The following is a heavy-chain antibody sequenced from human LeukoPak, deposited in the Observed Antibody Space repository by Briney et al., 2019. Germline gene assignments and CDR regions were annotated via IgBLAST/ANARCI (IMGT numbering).Heavy chain of an antibody. V-gene: IGHV3-23*01. Sequence: GGSLTLSCAASGFTFSSFAMSWVRQAPGKGLEWVSSIRGSGDNTNYGDSVKGRFTITRDNSKNTLYLQMNSLRAEDTAVYYCAKDSGHLLYYFDYWGQGTLVTVSS. J-gene: IGHJ4*02. CDR1: GFTFSSFA. CDR3: AKDSGHLLYYFDY. CDR2: IRGSGDNT. D-gene: IGHD5-12*01.